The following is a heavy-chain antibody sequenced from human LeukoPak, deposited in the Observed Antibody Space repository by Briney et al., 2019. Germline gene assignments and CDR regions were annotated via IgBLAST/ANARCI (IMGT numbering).Heavy chain of an antibody. D-gene: IGHD3-10*01. CDR2: ISHSGSTI. V-gene: IGHV3-11*01. Sequence: GGSLRLSCAASGFTSSDYYMSWIRPAPGKGRGWVSYISHSGSTIYYAGSVGGRFTISRDNAKNSLYLKMNSLRAEDTAVYYCASQPKVLWFGVAWTWGQGTLVTVSS. CDR1: GFTSSDYY. J-gene: IGHJ4*02. CDR3: ASQPKVLWFGVAWT.